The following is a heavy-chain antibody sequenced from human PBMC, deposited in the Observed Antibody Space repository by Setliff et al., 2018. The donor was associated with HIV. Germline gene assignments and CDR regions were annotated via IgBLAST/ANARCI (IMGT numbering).Heavy chain of an antibody. J-gene: IGHJ4*02. Sequence: PGGSLRLSCAASGFSFSSYSMSWVRQAPGKGLEWVSSISNSGESTYYADSVKGRFTISRDNSKNMLYLQMNSLRREDTAVYYCAGEGSHSGSVYWGQGTLVTVSS. D-gene: IGHD5-12*01. V-gene: IGHV3-23*01. CDR3: AGEGSHSGSVY. CDR2: ISNSGEST. CDR1: GFSFSSYS.